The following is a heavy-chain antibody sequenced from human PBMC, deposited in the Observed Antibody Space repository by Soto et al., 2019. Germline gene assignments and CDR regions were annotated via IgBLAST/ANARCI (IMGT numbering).Heavy chain of an antibody. D-gene: IGHD6-25*01. J-gene: IGHJ4*02. CDR3: ARDTGYSSAL. Sequence: EVQLVESGGGLVQPGGSLRLSCAASGFAFRTYWMHWVRQAPGKGLVWLSHINGDGSRVSYADSVKGRFTISRDNAKNTLYLQMSSLRVEDTAVYFCARDTGYSSALWGQGTPVTVSP. CDR1: GFAFRTYW. CDR2: INGDGSRV. V-gene: IGHV3-74*01.